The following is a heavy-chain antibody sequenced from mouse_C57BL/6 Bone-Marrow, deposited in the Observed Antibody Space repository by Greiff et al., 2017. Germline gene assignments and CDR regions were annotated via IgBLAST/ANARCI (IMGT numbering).Heavy chain of an antibody. CDR3: ARSGPLGRSFDY. CDR1: GYTFTSYW. CDR2: IYPTSGCT. J-gene: IGHJ2*01. Sequence: QVQLQQPGAELVKPGASVKMSCKASGYTFTSYWITWVKQRPGQGLEWIGDIYPTSGCTNYNEKFKSKAILTVDTSSNTAYMHLSSLTSEDSAVFCCARSGPLGRSFDYWGQGTTLTVSS. V-gene: IGHV1-55*01. D-gene: IGHD4-1*01.